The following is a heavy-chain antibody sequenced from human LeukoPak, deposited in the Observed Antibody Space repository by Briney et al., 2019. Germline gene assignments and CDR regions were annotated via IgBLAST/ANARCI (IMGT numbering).Heavy chain of an antibody. J-gene: IGHJ5*01. D-gene: IGHD3-10*01. CDR2: ISRSGDNT. V-gene: IGHV3-23*01. Sequence: GGSLRLSCAASAFTFSNYAMSWVRQAPGKGLEWVSLISRSGDNTYYADSVKGRFTISRDNSKNTLYLQMNSLRAEDTALYYXXKALRVRGAPDSWGQGTLITVSS. CDR3: XKALRVRGAPDS. CDR1: AFTFSNYA.